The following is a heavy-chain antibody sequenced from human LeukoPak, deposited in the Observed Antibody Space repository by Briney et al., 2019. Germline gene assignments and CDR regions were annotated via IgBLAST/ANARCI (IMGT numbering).Heavy chain of an antibody. J-gene: IGHJ4*02. CDR1: GFTFTNIW. CDR2: IHPEGNEK. CDR3: AGGVACSGDF. V-gene: IGHV3-7*04. Sequence: PAGSLTLSCAVSGFTFTNIWMSWVRQAQGRGQEWEGNIHPEGNEKYHVESVKSRLTTSRDNTKNLLFMQMNSLSVEDPTVYYCAGGVACSGDFWGRGTLVTVSS. D-gene: IGHD3-10*02.